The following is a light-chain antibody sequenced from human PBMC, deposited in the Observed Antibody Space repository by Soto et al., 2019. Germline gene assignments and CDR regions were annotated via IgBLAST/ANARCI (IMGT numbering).Light chain of an antibody. CDR3: QQYNSYPCT. J-gene: IGKJ2*02. CDR1: QSISSW. Sequence: DIQMTQSPSTLSASVGDRVTITCRASQSISSWLAWYQQKPGKAPELLIYDASSLQSGVPSRFSGSGSGTEYPLAISSLQPDDFATYYCQQYNSYPCTFGQGTKLEIK. CDR2: DAS. V-gene: IGKV1-5*01.